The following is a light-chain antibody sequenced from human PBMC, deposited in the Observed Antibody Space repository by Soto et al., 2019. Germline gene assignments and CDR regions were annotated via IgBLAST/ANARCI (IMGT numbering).Light chain of an antibody. J-gene: IGLJ2*01. CDR2: EVS. Sequence: QSVLTQPASVSGSPGQSITISCTGTSSDVGAYRYVSWYQQHPGKVPKLMIYEVSNRPSGVSHRFSGSKSGNTASLTISGLQAEDEADYYCSSYTSSSTVVFGGGTKLTVL. CDR1: SSDVGAYRY. V-gene: IGLV2-14*01. CDR3: SSYTSSSTVV.